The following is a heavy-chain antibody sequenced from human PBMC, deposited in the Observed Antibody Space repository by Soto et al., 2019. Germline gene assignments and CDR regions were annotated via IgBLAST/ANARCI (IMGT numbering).Heavy chain of an antibody. Sequence: EVQLLESGGGLVQPGGSLRLYCAASGFTFSNYAMSWVRQTPGKGLEWVSASTGSGDDTFHADSVKGRFTISRDNAKNTLYLQMNTLGAEDTAMYYCANGSSSSRPYYFDSWGQGTLVTVSS. V-gene: IGHV3-23*01. CDR2: STGSGDDT. CDR1: GFTFSNYA. D-gene: IGHD2-2*01. CDR3: ANGSSSSRPYYFDS. J-gene: IGHJ4*02.